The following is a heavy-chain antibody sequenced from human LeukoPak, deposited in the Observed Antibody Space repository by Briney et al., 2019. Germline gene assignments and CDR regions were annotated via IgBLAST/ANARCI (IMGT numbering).Heavy chain of an antibody. V-gene: IGHV3-33*01. J-gene: IGHJ4*02. Sequence: PGGSLRLSCAASGFTFSRYGMHWVRNAPRKGLEWVAVIWYDGSSKYYADSMKGRFTIYRDNSKNTLYLQMNSLRAEDAAEYYCAIARSLSIVATSFDYWGQGTLVTVSS. CDR3: AIARSLSIVATSFDY. CDR1: GFTFSRYG. CDR2: IWYDGSSK. D-gene: IGHD5-12*01.